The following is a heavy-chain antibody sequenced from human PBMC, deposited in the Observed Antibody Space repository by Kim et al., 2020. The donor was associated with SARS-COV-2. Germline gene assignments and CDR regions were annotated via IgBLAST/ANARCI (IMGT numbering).Heavy chain of an antibody. D-gene: IGHD5-12*01. V-gene: IGHV3-49*03. CDR1: GFTFGDYA. CDR3: TMTLETLGYSRHFQH. J-gene: IGHJ1*01. CDR2: IRSKAYGGTT. Sequence: GGSLRLSCTASGFTFGDYAMSWFRQAPGKGLEWVGFIRSKAYGGTTEYAASVKGRFTISRDDSKSIAYLQMNSLKTEDTAVYYCTMTLETLGYSRHFQHWGQGTLVTVSS.